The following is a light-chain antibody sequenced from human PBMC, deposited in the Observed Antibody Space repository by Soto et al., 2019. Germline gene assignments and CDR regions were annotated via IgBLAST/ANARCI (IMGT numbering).Light chain of an antibody. J-gene: IGKJ1*01. CDR1: QSVLYTSNNKNY. CDR3: QQYYTTLWT. Sequence: DIVMTQSPDSLAVSLGERATINCKSSQSVLYTSNNKNYLAWYQQTPGQPPKLLIYWASTRESGVPDRFSGSGSGTDFTLTISSLQAEDVAVYYCQQYYTTLWTFGQGTKEEIK. V-gene: IGKV4-1*01. CDR2: WAS.